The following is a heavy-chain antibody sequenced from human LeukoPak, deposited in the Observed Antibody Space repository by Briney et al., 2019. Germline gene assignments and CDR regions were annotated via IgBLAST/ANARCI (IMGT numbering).Heavy chain of an antibody. V-gene: IGHV1-18*01. D-gene: IGHD6-19*01. J-gene: IGHJ4*02. CDR3: ARVRRDSSGWYPTLGYFDY. CDR1: GYTFTSYG. Sequence: ASVKVSCKASGYTFTSYGISWVRQAPGQGLEWMGWISAYNGNTNYAQKLQGRVTMTTDTSTSTAYMELRSLRSDDTAVYYCARVRRDSSGWYPTLGYFDYWGQGTLVTVSS. CDR2: ISAYNGNT.